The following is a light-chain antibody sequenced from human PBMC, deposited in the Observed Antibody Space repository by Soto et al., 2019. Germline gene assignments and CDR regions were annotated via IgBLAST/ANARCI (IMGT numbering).Light chain of an antibody. CDR3: QQYNNWPPIT. J-gene: IGKJ5*01. V-gene: IGKV3-15*01. CDR2: DTS. CDR1: QSVSIK. Sequence: EIVMTQSPATLSVSPGERATLSCMASQSVSIKLAWYQQRPGQAPRLLIYDTSTRATGIPARFSGSGSGTEFTLTIRSLQSEDFAVYYCQQYNNWPPITCGQGTRLEIK.